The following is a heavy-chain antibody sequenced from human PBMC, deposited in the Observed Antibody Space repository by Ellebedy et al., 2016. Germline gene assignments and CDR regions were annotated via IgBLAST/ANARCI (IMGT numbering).Heavy chain of an antibody. J-gene: IGHJ6*02. Sequence: GGSLRLSXAASGFTFSSYAMHWVRQAPGKGLEWVAVISYDGSNKYYADSVKGRFTISRDNSKNTLYLQMNSLRAEDTAVYYCARDWNYGMDVWGQGTTVTVSS. CDR3: ARDWNYGMDV. CDR2: ISYDGSNK. D-gene: IGHD3-3*01. CDR1: GFTFSSYA. V-gene: IGHV3-30-3*01.